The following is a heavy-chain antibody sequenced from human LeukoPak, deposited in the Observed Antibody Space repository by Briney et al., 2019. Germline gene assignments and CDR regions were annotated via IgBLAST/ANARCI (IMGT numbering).Heavy chain of an antibody. V-gene: IGHV3-53*01. CDR1: GVTVRSNY. CDR3: ARVKVAVAGIGWFDP. J-gene: IGHJ5*02. CDR2: VYSGGTT. D-gene: IGHD6-13*01. Sequence: PGGSLRLSCVASGVTVRSNYMSWVRQAPGRGLEWVSVVYSGGTTYYADSVKGRFTISRDNSKNTLYLQMNSLRAEDTAVYYCARVKVAVAGIGWFDPWGQGSLVTVSS.